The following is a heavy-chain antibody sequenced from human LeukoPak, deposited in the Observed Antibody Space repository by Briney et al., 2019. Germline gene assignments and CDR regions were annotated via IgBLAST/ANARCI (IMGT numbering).Heavy chain of an antibody. CDR2: IWYDGSNK. CDR1: GFTFSSYG. CDR3: ARDRSYYYYGMDV. Sequence: GGSLRLSCAASGFTFSSYGMHWVRQAPGKGLEWVAVIWYDGSNKYYADSVKGRFTISRDNSKNTLYLQMNSLRAEDTAVYYCARDRSYYYYGMDVWGQGTTVTVSS. V-gene: IGHV3-33*08. J-gene: IGHJ6*02.